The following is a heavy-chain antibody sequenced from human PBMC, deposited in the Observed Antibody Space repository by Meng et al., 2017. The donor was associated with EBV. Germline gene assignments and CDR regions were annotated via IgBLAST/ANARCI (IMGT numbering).Heavy chain of an antibody. CDR1: GYNFTGYY. CDR3: ARVGIAVAGTGDY. Sequence: VPLRDEVEKPGASGKVSGKASGYNFTGYYMHWVRQAPGQGLEWMGRINTNSGGTNYAQKFQGRVTMTRDTSISTAYMELSRLRSDDTAVYCCARVGIAVAGTGDYWGQGTLVTVSS. D-gene: IGHD6-19*01. V-gene: IGHV1-2*06. CDR2: INTNSGGT. J-gene: IGHJ4*02.